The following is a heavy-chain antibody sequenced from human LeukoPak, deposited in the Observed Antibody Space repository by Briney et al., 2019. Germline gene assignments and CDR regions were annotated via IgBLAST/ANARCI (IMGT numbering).Heavy chain of an antibody. V-gene: IGHV1-46*03. D-gene: IGHD3-9*01. CDR2: INPSGGST. Sequence: ASVKVSCKASGYTFTSYYMYWVRQAPGQGLEWMGIINPSGGSTSYAQKFQGRVTMTRDTSTSTVYMELSSLRSEGTAVYYCARDLTQTTIKPLYYFDYWGQGTLVTVSS. CDR1: GYTFTSYY. CDR3: ARDLTQTTIKPLYYFDY. J-gene: IGHJ4*02.